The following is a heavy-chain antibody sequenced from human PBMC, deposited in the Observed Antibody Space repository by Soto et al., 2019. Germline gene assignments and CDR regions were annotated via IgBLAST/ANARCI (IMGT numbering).Heavy chain of an antibody. J-gene: IGHJ3*01. CDR1: RFTFSDTL. CDR3: ARDIVSVGPRVNDAFDA. V-gene: IGHV1-3*01. Sequence: QVQLVQSGAEVKKPGASVNMSCQASRFTFSDTLINWVRQGPGQRLEWMGWINPANGNTRYSESFQGRVTISSLSSASTAYVALSDLTSEDTAVYYCARDIVSVGPRVNDAFDAWGQGTMITVSS. D-gene: IGHD1-26*01. CDR2: INPANGNT.